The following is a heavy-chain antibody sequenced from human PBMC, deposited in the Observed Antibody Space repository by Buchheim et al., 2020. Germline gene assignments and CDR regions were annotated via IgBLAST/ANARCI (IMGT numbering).Heavy chain of an antibody. CDR3: VGDWGVDS. CDR1: GFIFSNLG. D-gene: IGHD3-16*01. CDR2: IKGDGSEK. Sequence: EVQLVESGGRVVQPGGSLRLSCVASGFIFSNLGMNWVRQSPGKGLEWVANIKGDGSEKNYVDSVKGRFTISRDNTKNSLYLEMNSLRGGDTAIYYCVGDWGVDSCGQGT. V-gene: IGHV3-7*01. J-gene: IGHJ4*02.